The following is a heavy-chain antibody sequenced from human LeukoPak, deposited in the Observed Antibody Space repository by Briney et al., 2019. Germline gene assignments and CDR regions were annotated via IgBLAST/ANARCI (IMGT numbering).Heavy chain of an antibody. J-gene: IGHJ4*02. CDR1: GFAFSSYA. CDR2: ISGTGGRT. D-gene: IGHD6-13*01. Sequence: GGSLRLSGAASGFAFSSYAMSWVRQAPGKGLEWVSSISGTGGRTYYADSVKGRFTISRDNSKNTLDLQMNSLRADDTAVYYCARDGYSNYWYLNLWGQGTLVTVSS. CDR3: ARDGYSNYWYLNL. V-gene: IGHV3-23*01.